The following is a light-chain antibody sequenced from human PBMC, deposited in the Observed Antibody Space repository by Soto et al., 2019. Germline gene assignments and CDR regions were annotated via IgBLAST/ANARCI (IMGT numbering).Light chain of an antibody. Sequence: DIQMTQSPSTLSASVGDRVTITCRASQSISSWLAWYQQKPGKAPKLLIYDASSLESGVPSRFSGSGSGTEFTLTISSLHPDDVATYYCQQYNSYLYTFGQGTKLEIK. CDR1: QSISSW. CDR3: QQYNSYLYT. V-gene: IGKV1-5*01. CDR2: DAS. J-gene: IGKJ2*01.